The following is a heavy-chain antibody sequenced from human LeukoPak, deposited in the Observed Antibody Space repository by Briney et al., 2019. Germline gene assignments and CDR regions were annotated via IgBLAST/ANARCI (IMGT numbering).Heavy chain of an antibody. CDR3: ARGKAYCTNGVCPRLYYMDV. V-gene: IGHV4-34*01. Sequence: SETLSLTCAVYGGSFSGYYWSWIRQPPGKGLEWIGEINHSGSTNYNPSLKSRVTISVDTSKNQFSLKLSSVTAADTAVYYCARGKAYCTNGVCPRLYYMDVWGKGTTVTVSS. CDR2: INHSGST. D-gene: IGHD2-8*01. J-gene: IGHJ6*03. CDR1: GGSFSGYY.